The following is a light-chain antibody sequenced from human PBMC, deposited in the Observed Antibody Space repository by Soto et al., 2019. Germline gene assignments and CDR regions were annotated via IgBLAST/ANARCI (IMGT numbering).Light chain of an antibody. CDR3: LQHNSYPYT. CDR2: AAS. J-gene: IGKJ2*01. V-gene: IGKV1-17*01. Sequence: DIQVTQSPSSLSASVGDRVTITCRASQDIRNGLGWYQQKPGRAPKRLIYAASILQSGVPSRFSGSGSGTEFTLTISSLQSDDFATYYCLQHNSYPYTFGQVTKLEIK. CDR1: QDIRNG.